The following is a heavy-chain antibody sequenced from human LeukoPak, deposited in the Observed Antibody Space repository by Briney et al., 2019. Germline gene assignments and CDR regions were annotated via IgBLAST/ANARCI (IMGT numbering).Heavy chain of an antibody. CDR2: IYISGSGST. D-gene: IGHD7-27*01. J-gene: IGHJ4*02. CDR1: GGSISSYY. V-gene: IGHV4-4*07. CDR3: ASNTGTVFDY. Sequence: SETLSLTCTVSGGSISSYYWSWIRQPAGKGLEWIGRIYISGSGSTNYNPSLKSRITMSVDTSKNQFSLKLSSVTAADTAVYHCASNTGTVFDYWGQGALVTVSS.